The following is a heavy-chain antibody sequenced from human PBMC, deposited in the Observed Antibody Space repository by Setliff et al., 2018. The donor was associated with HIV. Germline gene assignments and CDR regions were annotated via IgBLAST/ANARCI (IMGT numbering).Heavy chain of an antibody. D-gene: IGHD2-2*01. CDR3: ARVGRGAAAPGAFDI. J-gene: IGHJ3*02. Sequence: ETLSLTCTVSGGSITGHYWSWIRQPPGKGLEWIGYIHYSGSSNYNPSLKSRVTISVDTSKNQFSLKLSSVTAADTAVYYCARVGRGAAAPGAFDIWGQGTMVTVSS. CDR1: GGSITGHY. CDR2: IHYSGSS. V-gene: IGHV4-59*11.